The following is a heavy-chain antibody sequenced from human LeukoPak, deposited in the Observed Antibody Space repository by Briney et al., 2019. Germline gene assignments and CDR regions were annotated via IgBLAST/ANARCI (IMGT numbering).Heavy chain of an antibody. V-gene: IGHV3-74*01. CDR2: INTDGSTT. CDR1: GFTFNNYW. J-gene: IGHJ6*02. Sequence: GGSLRLSCAASGFTFNNYWMHWVRQPPGKGLLWVSRINTDGSTTNYADSVKGRFTISRDNAKNMVYLQMNSLRAEDTAVYYCARYRLESFRFKNYYYGVDVWGQGTTVTVSS. D-gene: IGHD3-3*01. CDR3: ARYRLESFRFKNYYYGVDV.